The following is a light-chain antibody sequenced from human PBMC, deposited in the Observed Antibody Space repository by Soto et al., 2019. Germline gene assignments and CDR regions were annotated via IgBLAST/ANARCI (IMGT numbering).Light chain of an antibody. CDR2: DAS. V-gene: IGKV3-11*01. J-gene: IGKJ4*01. CDR3: QQRSDWPPLT. Sequence: EIVWTQSPATLSLSPGERATPSCRASQSVSNYLAWYQQKPGQAPRLLIYDASNRATVIPARFSGSGAGTDFTLTISSLEPEDVAVYYCQQRSDWPPLTVGGVTKVELK. CDR1: QSVSNY.